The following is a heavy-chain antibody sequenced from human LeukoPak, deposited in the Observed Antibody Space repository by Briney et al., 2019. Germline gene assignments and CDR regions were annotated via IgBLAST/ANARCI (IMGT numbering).Heavy chain of an antibody. CDR3: ARDLAGNDY. CDR2: ISSSGSTI. J-gene: IGHJ4*02. V-gene: IGHV3-48*04. Sequence: PGRSLRLSCAASGLTFSTYAMHWVRQAPGKGLEWVSYISSSGSTIYYADSVKGRFTISRDNAKNSLYLQMNSLRAEDTAVYYCARDLAGNDYWGQGTLVTVSS. CDR1: GLTFSTYA. D-gene: IGHD4-23*01.